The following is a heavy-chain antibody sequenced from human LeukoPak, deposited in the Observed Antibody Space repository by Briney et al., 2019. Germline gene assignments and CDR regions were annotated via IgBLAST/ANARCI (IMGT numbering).Heavy chain of an antibody. CDR2: INSDGSIT. Sequence: GGSLRLSCAASGFSFSRYWMHWVRQAPGKGLVWVSRINSDGSITNYADSVKGRFTISRDNAKNTLYLQMNSPRAEDTGVYYIVREYTVTYDYWGQGTLVTVSS. CDR3: VREYTVTYDY. J-gene: IGHJ4*02. D-gene: IGHD4-17*01. CDR1: GFSFSRYW. V-gene: IGHV3-74*01.